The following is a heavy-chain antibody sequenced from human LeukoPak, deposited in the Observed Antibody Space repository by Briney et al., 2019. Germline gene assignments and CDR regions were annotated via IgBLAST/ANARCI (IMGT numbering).Heavy chain of an antibody. V-gene: IGHV3-53*01. D-gene: IGHD3-3*01. CDR1: GFTVSSNY. Sequence: GGSLRLSCAASGFTVSSNYMSWVRQAPGMGLEWVSVLFRDGTTYHADSVKGRFTISRDNSKNTLYLQLNNLRADDTAVYYCATAAYESGTYTANHDYWGQGTLVTVSS. J-gene: IGHJ4*02. CDR3: ATAAYESGTYTANHDY. CDR2: LFRDGTT.